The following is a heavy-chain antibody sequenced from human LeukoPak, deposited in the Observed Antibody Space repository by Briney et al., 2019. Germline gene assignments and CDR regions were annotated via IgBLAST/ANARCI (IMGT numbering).Heavy chain of an antibody. V-gene: IGHV3-21*04. CDR3: ARGGSTELVVDY. CDR1: GFTFSSYS. Sequence: PGGSLRLSCKASGFTFSSYSMHWVRQAPGKGLEWVSFINSSSSYIYYADSLKGRFTISRDTAKNSVYLQLNSLRAEDTAVYYCARGGSTELVVDYWGQGTLVTVSS. D-gene: IGHD1-26*01. CDR2: INSSSSYI. J-gene: IGHJ4*02.